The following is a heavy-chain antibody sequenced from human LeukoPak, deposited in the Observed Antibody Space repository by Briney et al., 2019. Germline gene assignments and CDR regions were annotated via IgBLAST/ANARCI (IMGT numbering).Heavy chain of an antibody. V-gene: IGHV3-21*01. CDR1: GFTFSSYS. D-gene: IGHD2-21*02. J-gene: IGHJ4*02. CDR3: ARDLYCGGDCPIDY. Sequence: GGSLRLSCAASGFTFSSYSMNWVRQAPGKGLEWVSSISSSSSYIYYADSVKGRFTISRDNAKNSLSLQMNSLRAEDTAVYYCARDLYCGGDCPIDYWGQGTLVTVSS. CDR2: ISSSSSYI.